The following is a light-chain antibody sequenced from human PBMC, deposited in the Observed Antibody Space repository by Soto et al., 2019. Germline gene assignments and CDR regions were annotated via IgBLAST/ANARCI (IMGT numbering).Light chain of an antibody. CDR1: SSDVGGYNY. CDR3: TSYAGSNNFVV. CDR2: EVS. V-gene: IGLV2-8*01. J-gene: IGLJ2*01. Sequence: QSALTQPPSASGSPGQSVTISCTGTSSDVGGYNYVSWYQQHPGKAPKRMIYEVSKRPSGVPDRFSGSKSGNTDSLTVSGLKAEDEADYYCTSYAGSNNFVVFGGGTKLTVL.